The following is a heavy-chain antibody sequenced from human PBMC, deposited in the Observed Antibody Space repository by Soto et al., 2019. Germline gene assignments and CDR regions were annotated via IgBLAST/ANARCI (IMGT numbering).Heavy chain of an antibody. D-gene: IGHD3-16*01. CDR3: ARPLTYDSLGLNYYGMDV. CDR1: GGSISSSSYY. Sequence: SETLSLTCTVSGGSISSSSYYWGWIRQPPGKGLEWIGSIYYSGSTYYNPSLKSRVTISVDTSKNQFSLKLSSVTAADTAVYYCARPLTYDSLGLNYYGMDVWGQGTTVTVS. V-gene: IGHV4-39*01. CDR2: IYYSGST. J-gene: IGHJ6*02.